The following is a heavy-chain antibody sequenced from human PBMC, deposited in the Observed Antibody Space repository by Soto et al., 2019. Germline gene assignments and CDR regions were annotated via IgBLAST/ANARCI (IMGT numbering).Heavy chain of an antibody. CDR3: ARDRSGIAGSNSFDP. J-gene: IGHJ5*02. V-gene: IGHV1-69*13. CDR2: IIPIFGTA. D-gene: IGHD6-13*01. Sequence: SVNVSCKSSGGTFISYSISWVRQAPGEGLEWMGWIIPIFGTARYAQKFQGRVTITADESTRTAYMELSSLRSEDTAVYHCARDRSGIAGSNSFDPWGQGTLVTVSS. CDR1: GGTFISYS.